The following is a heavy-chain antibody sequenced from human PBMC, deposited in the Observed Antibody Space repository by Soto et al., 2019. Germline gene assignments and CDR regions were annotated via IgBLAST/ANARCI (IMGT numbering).Heavy chain of an antibody. CDR2: SSAYNGNT. D-gene: IGHD3-22*01. CDR3: ESTGYYYDSSGYNTLGYYGMDV. CDR1: GDTFTSYG. V-gene: IGHV1-18*01. Sequence: ASVKVSCKASGDTFTSYGISWVRQAPGQGLEGMGWSSAYNGNTNDAQKPQGRVTMTTDTATSTAYMELKSLRSDDTAVYYCESTGYYYDSSGYNTLGYYGMDVWGQGTTVTVSS. J-gene: IGHJ6*02.